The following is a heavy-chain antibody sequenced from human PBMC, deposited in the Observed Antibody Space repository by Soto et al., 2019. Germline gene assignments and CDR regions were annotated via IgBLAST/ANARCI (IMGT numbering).Heavy chain of an antibody. CDR3: ARDHARLHYFDY. CDR2: VYHSGTS. Sequence: QLQLQESGSGLVKPSQTLSLTCTVSGASVSSGSYSWSWIRQPPGKGLEWIGYVYHSGTSYYTPSLKGRVTISLDRSKNQVSLNLTSVTAADTAVYYCARDHARLHYFDYWGQGILVTVSS. D-gene: IGHD6-25*01. CDR1: GASVSSGSYS. V-gene: IGHV4-30-2*01. J-gene: IGHJ4*02.